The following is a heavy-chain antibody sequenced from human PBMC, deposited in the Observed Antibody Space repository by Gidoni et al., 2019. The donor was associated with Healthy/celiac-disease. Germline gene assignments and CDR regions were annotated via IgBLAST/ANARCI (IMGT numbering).Heavy chain of an antibody. CDR1: GSSFTSYW. V-gene: IGHV5-51*01. J-gene: IGHJ5*02. D-gene: IGHD6-13*01. CDR2: IYPGDSDT. Sequence: EVQLVPSGAEVKKPGESLQISCTGSGSSFTSYWIGWVRRMPGKGLEWMGIIYPGDSDTRYSPAVQGQVTISADKSISTAYLQWSSLKASDTAMYYCARGPGTGSWYGVWCDPWGQGTLVTVSS. CDR3: ARGPGTGSWYGVWCDP.